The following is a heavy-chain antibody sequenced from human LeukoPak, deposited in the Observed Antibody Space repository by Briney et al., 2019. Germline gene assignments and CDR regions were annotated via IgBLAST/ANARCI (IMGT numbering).Heavy chain of an antibody. J-gene: IGHJ4*02. Sequence: PGGSLRLSCAGSGFNFSSAWLHWVRQAPGKGLVWVSRIDSDGSRTSYADPVKGRFTISRDNAKNTLYLQMNSLRAEDTAVYYCVRDRAVAGDCWGQGTLVTVSS. CDR1: GFNFSSAW. CDR3: VRDRAVAGDC. D-gene: IGHD6-19*01. V-gene: IGHV3-74*01. CDR2: IDSDGSRT.